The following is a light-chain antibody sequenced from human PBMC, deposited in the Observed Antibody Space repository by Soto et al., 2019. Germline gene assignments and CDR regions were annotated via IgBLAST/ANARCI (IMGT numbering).Light chain of an antibody. J-gene: IGLJ2*01. V-gene: IGLV1-40*01. CDR1: ASNIGAGYV. CDR3: QSYEGASRI. CDR2: SNT. Sequence: QLVLTQPPSVSGAPGQRVTISCTGSASNIGAGYVVHWYQQAPGAAPKLLIQSNTVRPSGVPDRFSGSKSGTSASLAITGLQPEDEAHYYCQSYEGASRIFGGGTKLTVL.